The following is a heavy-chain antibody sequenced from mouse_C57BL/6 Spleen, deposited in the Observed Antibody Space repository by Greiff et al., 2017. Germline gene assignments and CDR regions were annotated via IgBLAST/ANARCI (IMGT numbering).Heavy chain of an antibody. Sequence: VQLQQSGTVLARPGASVKMSCKTSGYTFTSYWMHWVKQRPGQGLEWIGAIYPGNSDTSYNQKFKGKAKLTAVTSASTAYMELSSLTNEDSAVYYCTRSYDYDDYYARDYWGQGTSVTVSS. J-gene: IGHJ4*01. D-gene: IGHD2-4*01. V-gene: IGHV1-5*01. CDR3: TRSYDYDDYYARDY. CDR2: IYPGNSDT. CDR1: GYTFTSYW.